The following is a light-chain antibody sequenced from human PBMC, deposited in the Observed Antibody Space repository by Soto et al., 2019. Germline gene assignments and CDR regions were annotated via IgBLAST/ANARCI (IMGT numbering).Light chain of an antibody. CDR2: STT. CDR3: LLYYGYPLGL. CDR1: TGEVTSAYF. J-gene: IGLJ2*01. V-gene: IGLV7-43*01. Sequence: QAVVTQESSLTVSPGETVTLTCASSTGEVTSAYFPSWFQQRPGQAPRPLIYSTTNRHSGTPARFSGSLLGGKAALTLSDVQPEDEAVYYCLLYYGYPLGLFGGGTKLTVL.